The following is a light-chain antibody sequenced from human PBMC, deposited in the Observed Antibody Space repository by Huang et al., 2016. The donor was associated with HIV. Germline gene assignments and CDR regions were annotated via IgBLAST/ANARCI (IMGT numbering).Light chain of an antibody. CDR3: QQRYNWQIT. CDR1: TSVSRY. J-gene: IGKJ5*01. CDR2: DAS. Sequence: EIVLTQSPATLSLSPGERATLSCRASTSVSRYLAWYQQKPGQAPRRLIYDASNRATGIPARFSGSGSGTDFTLTISSLEPEDFAVYYCQQRYNWQITFGQGTRLEIK. V-gene: IGKV3-11*01.